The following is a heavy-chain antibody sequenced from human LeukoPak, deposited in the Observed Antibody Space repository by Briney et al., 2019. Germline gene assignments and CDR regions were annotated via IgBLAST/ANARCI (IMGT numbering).Heavy chain of an antibody. CDR2: ISDYNGNT. D-gene: IGHD2-2*01. Sequence: ASVTVSCKASGYTFTSYGISWVRQAPGQGLEWMGWISDYNGNTNYAQKLQGRVTMTTDTSTSTAYMELRSLRSDDTAVYYCARVRGSTSFPHAFDIWGQGTMVTVSS. V-gene: IGHV1-18*01. CDR1: GYTFTSYG. CDR3: ARVRGSTSFPHAFDI. J-gene: IGHJ3*02.